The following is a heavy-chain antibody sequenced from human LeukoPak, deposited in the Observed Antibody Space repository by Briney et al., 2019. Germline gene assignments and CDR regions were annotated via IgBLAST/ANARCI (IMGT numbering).Heavy chain of an antibody. CDR2: IKQDGSEK. CDR3: TRLHNSGWTGY. CDR1: GFTFTSYW. D-gene: IGHD6-19*01. Sequence: GGSLRFSCAASGFTFTSYWMSWVRQAPGKGLEWVANIKQDGSEKHYVDSVKGRFTISRDNTKNSLYLQMNSLRADDTAVYYCTRLHNSGWTGYWGQGTLVTVSS. J-gene: IGHJ4*02. V-gene: IGHV3-7*01.